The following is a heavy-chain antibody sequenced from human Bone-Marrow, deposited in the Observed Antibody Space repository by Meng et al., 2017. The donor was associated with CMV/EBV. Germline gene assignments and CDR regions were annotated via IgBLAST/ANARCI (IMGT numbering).Heavy chain of an antibody. CDR3: ARGQISYHLVYYFDH. CDR2: ISYDGSSK. V-gene: IGHV3-30-3*01. CDR1: GFTFSSYW. J-gene: IGHJ4*01. Sequence: GGSLRLSCAASGFTFSSYWMSWVRQAPGKGLEWVAVISYDGSSKFYAGSVKGRSTISRDNSKNTLYLQVNSLRAEDTAVYYCARGQISYHLVYYFDHWGHGTLVTVSS. D-gene: IGHD2-2*01.